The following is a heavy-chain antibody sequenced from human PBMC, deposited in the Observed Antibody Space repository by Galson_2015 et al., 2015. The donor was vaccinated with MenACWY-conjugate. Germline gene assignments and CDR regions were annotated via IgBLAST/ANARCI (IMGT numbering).Heavy chain of an antibody. D-gene: IGHD6-6*01. CDR3: ARRAGPTSSTRYFDY. V-gene: IGHV5-51*01. J-gene: IGHJ4*02. CDR2: IYVGDSDT. Sequence: QSGAEVKKPGESLKISCKGSGYRFSDHWIAWVRQMPGKGLEWMGIIYVGDSDTKYSPSFQGQVTISADKSISTAYLQWSSLRASDTAMYYCARRAGPTSSTRYFDYWGQGTLVTVSS. CDR1: GYRFSDHW.